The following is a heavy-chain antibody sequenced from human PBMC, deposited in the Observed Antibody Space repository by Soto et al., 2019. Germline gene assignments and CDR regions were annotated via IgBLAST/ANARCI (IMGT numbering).Heavy chain of an antibody. Sequence: QVQLVESGGGVVQPGTSRRLSCVGSGFTFRSYVIHWVRQAPGKGLEWVALTSYDGSNKDYGDSVKGRFIISRDNSRNTVDLQMDSLRRDDTALYYCARWGTTGGLDVWGQGTLVSVSS. D-gene: IGHD3-16*01. CDR3: ARWGTTGGLDV. J-gene: IGHJ1*01. CDR1: GFTFRSYV. V-gene: IGHV3-33*05. CDR2: TSYDGSNK.